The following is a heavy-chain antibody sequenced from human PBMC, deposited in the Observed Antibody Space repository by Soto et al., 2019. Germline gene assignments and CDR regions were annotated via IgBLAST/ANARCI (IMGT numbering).Heavy chain of an antibody. D-gene: IGHD2-2*01. CDR1: GFTLSSYS. CDR3: ARGAGYCSSTSCPRDAFDI. CDR2: ISSSSSTI. J-gene: IGHJ3*02. V-gene: IGHV3-48*01. Sequence: EVQLVESGGGLVQPGGSLRLSCAASGFTLSSYSMNWVRQAPGKGLEWVSYISSSSSTIYYADSVKGRFTISRDNAKNSLYLQMNSLRAEDTAVYYCARGAGYCSSTSCPRDAFDIWGQGTMVTVSS.